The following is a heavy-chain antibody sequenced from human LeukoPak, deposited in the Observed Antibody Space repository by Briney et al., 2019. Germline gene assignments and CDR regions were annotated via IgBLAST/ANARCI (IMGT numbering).Heavy chain of an antibody. V-gene: IGHV4-59*03. J-gene: IGHJ6*02. CDR1: GGSIRNYF. CDR3: TFGSGAMDV. Sequence: PSETLSLTCSVSGGSIRNYFWSWIRQSPGKGLEWIGYISDSVNTNYNPSLKSRVTMSVDKSKNQFSLRLSPVTAADTAVYYCTFGSGAMDVWGQGTTVIVSS. D-gene: IGHD3-10*01. CDR2: ISDSVNT.